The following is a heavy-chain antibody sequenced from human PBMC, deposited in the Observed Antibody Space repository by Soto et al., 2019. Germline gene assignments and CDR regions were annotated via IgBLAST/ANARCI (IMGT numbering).Heavy chain of an antibody. V-gene: IGHV4-61*01. CDR2: VYSSGNT. J-gene: IGHJ4*02. Sequence: SETLSLTCSVSGGSVSSGNYYWNWMRQPPGKGLEWIGCVYSSGNTKYNPSLKSRVTISRDTSKNQISLNLNSVTAADTAVYYCARDSQVLDYWGQGTLVTVSS. CDR1: GGSVSSGNYY. CDR3: ARDSQVLDY.